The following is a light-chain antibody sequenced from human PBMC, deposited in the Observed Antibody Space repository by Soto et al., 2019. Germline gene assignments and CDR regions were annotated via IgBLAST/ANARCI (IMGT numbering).Light chain of an antibody. J-gene: IGLJ2*01. CDR2: EVS. V-gene: IGLV2-14*01. CDR1: SSDVGGYNY. CDR3: SSSTGYSTVV. Sequence: QSALTQPASVSGSPGQSITISCTGTSSDVGGYNYVSWYQQHPGKAPKLMIHEVSNRPSGVSNRFSGSKSANTASLTISGVQAEDEADYYCSSSTGYSTVVFGGGTKLTVL.